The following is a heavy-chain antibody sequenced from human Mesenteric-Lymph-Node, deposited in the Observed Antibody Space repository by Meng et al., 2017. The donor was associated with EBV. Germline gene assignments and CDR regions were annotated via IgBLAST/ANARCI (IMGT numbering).Heavy chain of an antibody. CDR3: AHRLDHTFDY. V-gene: IGHV2-5*02. CDR1: GFSLNTSGLG. J-gene: IGHJ4*02. D-gene: IGHD1-14*01. CDR2: IYWDDHK. Sequence: QITLKESGXTLVKXXXTLTLTCTFSGFSLNTSGLGVGWIRQPPGKALEWLGTIYWDDHKPYSPSLKSRLTITKDTSKNQVVLTMTNMDPVDTATYYCAHRLDHTFDYWGQGTLVTVSS.